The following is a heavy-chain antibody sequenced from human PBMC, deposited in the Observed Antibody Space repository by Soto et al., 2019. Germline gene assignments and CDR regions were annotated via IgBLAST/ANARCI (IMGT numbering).Heavy chain of an antibody. Sequence: XGFLRLSCSASGFSFSDYYRSWIRQAPGKGLEWVSYISSSGSTIYYADSVKGRFTISRDNAKNSLYLQMTSLRAEDTAVYYCASRFSEGDSSDPFDYWGQGILVTVSS. CDR1: GFSFSDYY. CDR2: ISSSGSTI. CDR3: ASRFSEGDSSDPFDY. J-gene: IGHJ4*02. D-gene: IGHD3-22*01. V-gene: IGHV3-11*01.